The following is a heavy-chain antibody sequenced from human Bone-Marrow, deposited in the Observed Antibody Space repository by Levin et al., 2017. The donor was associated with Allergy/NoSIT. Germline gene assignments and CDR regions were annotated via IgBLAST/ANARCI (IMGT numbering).Heavy chain of an antibody. J-gene: IGHJ4*02. CDR3: ASRDILTGFFH. V-gene: IGHV4-39*01. D-gene: IGHD3-9*01. CDR2: IYYSGTT. CDR1: GGAISRTNYC. Sequence: SETLSLVCSVSGGAISRTNYCWGWIRQSPGKGLEWIGTIYYSGTTFYAPSLNSRVSISVDTPKNKFSLNVTSVTAADTALYYCASRDILTGFFHWGQGALVTVSS.